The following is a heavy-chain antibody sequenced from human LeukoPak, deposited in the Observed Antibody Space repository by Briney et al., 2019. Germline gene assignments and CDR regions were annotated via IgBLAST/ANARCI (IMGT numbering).Heavy chain of an antibody. J-gene: IGHJ5*02. Sequence: GGSLRLSCAASGFTFSTYSMNWVRQAPGKGLEWVSYITRSSSAIYYADSVKGRFTISRDNAKNTLYLQMNSLRAEDTAVYYCARVRITRANWFDPWGQGTLVTVSS. CDR3: ARVRITRANWFDP. V-gene: IGHV3-48*01. D-gene: IGHD2-2*01. CDR1: GFTFSTYS. CDR2: ITRSSSAI.